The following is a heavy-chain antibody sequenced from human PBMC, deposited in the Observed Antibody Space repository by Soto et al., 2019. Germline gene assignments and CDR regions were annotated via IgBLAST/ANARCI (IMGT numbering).Heavy chain of an antibody. CDR2: TNAYNGNT. V-gene: IGHV1-18*01. J-gene: IGHJ5*02. CDR1: GYTFTSYG. CDR3: ARVLPPFDP. Sequence: QVQLVQSGAEVKKPGASVKVSCKASGYTFTSYGISWVRQAPGQGLEWMGWTNAYNGNTNYAQKLQGRVTMTPDTSTNTAYMELRSLRSDATAVYYCARVLPPFDPWGQGTLVTVSS.